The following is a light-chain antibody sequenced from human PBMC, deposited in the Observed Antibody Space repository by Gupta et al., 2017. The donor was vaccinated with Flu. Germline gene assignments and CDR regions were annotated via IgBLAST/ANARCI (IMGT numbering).Light chain of an antibody. V-gene: IGKV3-15*01. CDR3: HLYNNWPWT. Sequence: EIVMTQSPATLSVSPGERATLSCRASRSVSSNLAWYQQKPGQAPRLLIYGASTRATGIPARFSGSGSGTEFTLTISSLQSEDFAVYYCHLYNNWPWTFGQGTKVEIK. J-gene: IGKJ1*01. CDR2: GAS. CDR1: RSVSSN.